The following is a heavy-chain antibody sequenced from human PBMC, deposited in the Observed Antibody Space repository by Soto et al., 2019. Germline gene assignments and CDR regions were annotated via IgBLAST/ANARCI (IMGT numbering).Heavy chain of an antibody. Sequence: SLRLSCAASGFTFSIYWMHWVRHAPGKGLEWVSSIRYDGSNKYYADSVKGRFTISRDNSKNTLYLQMSSLRAEDTAVYYCARGTGHYYYGMDVWGQGTTVTVSS. J-gene: IGHJ6*02. D-gene: IGHD1-1*01. V-gene: IGHV3-33*08. CDR2: IRYDGSNK. CDR3: ARGTGHYYYGMDV. CDR1: GFTFSIYW.